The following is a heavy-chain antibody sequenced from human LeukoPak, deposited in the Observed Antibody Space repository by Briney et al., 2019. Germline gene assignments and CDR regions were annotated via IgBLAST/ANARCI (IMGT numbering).Heavy chain of an antibody. Sequence: SETLSLTCTVSGGSISSYYWGWIRQPPGKGLEWIGSIYHSGSTYYNPSLKSRVTISVDTSKNQFSLKLSSVTAADTAVYYCAREVVGGVIVSSNNWFDPWGQGTLVTVSS. D-gene: IGHD3-16*02. CDR3: AREVVGGVIVSSNNWFDP. V-gene: IGHV4-38-2*02. J-gene: IGHJ5*02. CDR2: IYHSGST. CDR1: GGSISSYY.